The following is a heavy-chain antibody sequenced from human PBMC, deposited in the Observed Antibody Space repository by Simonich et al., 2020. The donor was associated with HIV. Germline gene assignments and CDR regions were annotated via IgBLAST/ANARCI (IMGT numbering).Heavy chain of an antibody. CDR3: ARDRDKQLAFFDY. D-gene: IGHD1-1*01. Sequence: QVQLVQSGAVVKKPGASVRVSCKASGYTFTAYYIHWVRQAPGQGLEWMAWINPNNVGTTYAQKFQGRVTMNTDTSISTVYMELSRLRSDDTAIYYCARDRDKQLAFFDYWGQGTLVTASS. CDR1: GYTFTAYY. J-gene: IGHJ4*02. CDR2: INPNNVGT. V-gene: IGHV1-2*02.